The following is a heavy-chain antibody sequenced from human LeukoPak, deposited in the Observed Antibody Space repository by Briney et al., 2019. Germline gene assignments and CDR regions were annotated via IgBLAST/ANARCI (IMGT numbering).Heavy chain of an antibody. CDR2: ISGSGGNT. CDR3: AKDLHDYGNYVGWFDS. V-gene: IGHV3-23*01. D-gene: IGHD4-11*01. J-gene: IGHJ5*01. Sequence: GLSLRLSCVASGFTFSSYAMDWVRQAPGKGLEWVSAISGSGGNTYYADSVKGRFTISRDHSKTTLFLQMNSLRAEDTAVYYCAKDLHDYGNYVGWFDSWGQGTLVTVSS. CDR1: GFTFSSYA.